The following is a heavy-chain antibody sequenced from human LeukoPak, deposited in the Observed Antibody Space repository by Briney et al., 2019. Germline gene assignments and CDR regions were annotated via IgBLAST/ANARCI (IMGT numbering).Heavy chain of an antibody. D-gene: IGHD3-16*01. Sequence: GGSLRLSCAASGFTFTNAWMTWVRQTSEKGLEWVGRIKSSADGGTADYGAAVRGRFSVSRDDSKNTVYLQMNSLRTEDSAVYYCTTDLVSWGWGNHDAFNIRGQGTMVTVSS. V-gene: IGHV3-15*01. J-gene: IGHJ3*02. CDR2: IKSSADGGTA. CDR3: TTDLVSWGWGNHDAFNI. CDR1: GFTFTNAW.